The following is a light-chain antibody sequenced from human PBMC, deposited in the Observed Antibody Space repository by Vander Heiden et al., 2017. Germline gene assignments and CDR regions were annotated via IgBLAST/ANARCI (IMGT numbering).Light chain of an antibody. CDR2: DVS. CDR3: SSYTGSTNVI. J-gene: IGLJ2*01. V-gene: IGLV2-14*01. CDR1: RSDVGGYDL. Sequence: QSALTQPASVSGSPGQSITISCTGSRSDVGGYDLVSWYQQKPGTAPKLMIFDVSQRPSGVSNRFSGSRSGNTASLTISVLQAEDEADYSCSSYTGSTNVIFGGGTKLTVL.